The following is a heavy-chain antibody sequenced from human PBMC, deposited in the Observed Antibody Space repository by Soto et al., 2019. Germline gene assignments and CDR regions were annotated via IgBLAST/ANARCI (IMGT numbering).Heavy chain of an antibody. J-gene: IGHJ6*02. D-gene: IGHD2-8*01. CDR2: IVPAGEIT. V-gene: IGHV1-46*01. CDR1: GYNLMTSN. Sequence: ASVTVSCTASGYNLMTSNIHWVRQAPGQGLEWMGLIVPAGEITKYAKKFQDRVYMTRDTSTNTAYMYLSSLRSNDTGVYYCARPMYAIFDSYGLEVWGQGTPVTVSS. CDR3: ARPMYAIFDSYGLEV.